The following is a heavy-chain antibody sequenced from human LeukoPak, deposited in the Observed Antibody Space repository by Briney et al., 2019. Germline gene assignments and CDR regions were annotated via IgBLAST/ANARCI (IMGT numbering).Heavy chain of an antibody. D-gene: IGHD2-21*02. CDR1: GFTFSSYG. J-gene: IGHJ4*02. CDR2: ISYDGSNK. Sequence: GGSLRLSCAASGFTFSSYGMHWVRQAPGKGLEWVAVISYDGSNKYYADSVKGRFTISRDNSKNTLYLQMNSLRAEDTAVYYCAKDLTVVVVTHFTDYWGQGTLVTVSS. V-gene: IGHV3-30*18. CDR3: AKDLTVVVVTHFTDY.